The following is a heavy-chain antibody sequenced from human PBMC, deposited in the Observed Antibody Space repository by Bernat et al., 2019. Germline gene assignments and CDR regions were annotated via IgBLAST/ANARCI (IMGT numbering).Heavy chain of an antibody. CDR2: ISGSGTIT. D-gene: IGHD3/OR15-3a*01. CDR3: AKTFRTAYYMFDY. J-gene: IGHJ4*02. CDR1: GFTFSTYA. Sequence: EVQLLDSGGGLVQPGGSLRLSCAASGFTFSTYAMSWVRQAPGKGLEWVSLISGSGTITYYADSVKGRFTISRDNSKNTLYLQVNSLRAEDTAVYYCAKTFRTAYYMFDYWGQGTLVTVSS. V-gene: IGHV3-23*01.